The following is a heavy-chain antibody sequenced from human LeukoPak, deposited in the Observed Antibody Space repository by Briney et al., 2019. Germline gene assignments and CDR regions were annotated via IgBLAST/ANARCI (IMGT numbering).Heavy chain of an antibody. V-gene: IGHV3-53*01. CDR3: ARNLNWLGVFDY. Sequence: GGCLRLSCAASGFTVSSKYMSWVRRAPGKGLEWVSVTYSDGSTYYADSVKGRFTISRDNSKNTLYLQMNSLRAEDTAVYYCARNLNWLGVFDYWGQGTLVTVSS. D-gene: IGHD6-19*01. CDR1: GFTVSSKY. CDR2: TYSDGST. J-gene: IGHJ4*02.